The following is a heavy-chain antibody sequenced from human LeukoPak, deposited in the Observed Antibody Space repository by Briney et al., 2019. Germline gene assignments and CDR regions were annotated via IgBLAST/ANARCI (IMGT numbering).Heavy chain of an antibody. Sequence: SQTLSLTCTVSGGSISSGSYYWGWIRQPPGKGLEWIGSISYSGSTYYNPSLKSRVTISVDTSKNQFSLKLSSVTAADTAVYHCAAYDSSGHDAFDVWGQGTMVTVSS. CDR2: ISYSGST. J-gene: IGHJ3*01. CDR3: AAYDSSGHDAFDV. V-gene: IGHV4-39*01. D-gene: IGHD3-22*01. CDR1: GGSISSGSYY.